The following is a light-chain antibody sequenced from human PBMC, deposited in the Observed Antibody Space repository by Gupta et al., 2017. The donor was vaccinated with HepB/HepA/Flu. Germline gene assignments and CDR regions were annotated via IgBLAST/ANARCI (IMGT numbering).Light chain of an antibody. J-gene: IGLJ2*01. CDR2: GKN. CDR1: SRRKCY. Sequence: SSELTQDPAVSVALGQTVRITCQGDSRRKCYASLYQQKTGRAPLLVIYGKNNRPSGIPDRFSGSTSLDTASLTITGAQAEDEADYYCNSRDSSGDHLVLFGGGTKVTVL. CDR3: NSRDSSGDHLVL. V-gene: IGLV3-19*01.